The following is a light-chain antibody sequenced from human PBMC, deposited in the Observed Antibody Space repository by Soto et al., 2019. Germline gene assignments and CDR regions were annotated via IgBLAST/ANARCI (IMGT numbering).Light chain of an antibody. Sequence: QSALTQPASVSGSPGQSITISCTGTGSDIGGYNYVSWYQQHPGKAPKVMIYEVSNRPSGVSNRFSASKSGNTASLTISGLLAEDEADYYCTSYTSSSSVVFGGGTKVTVL. CDR1: GSDIGGYNY. V-gene: IGLV2-14*01. J-gene: IGLJ2*01. CDR2: EVS. CDR3: TSYTSSSSVV.